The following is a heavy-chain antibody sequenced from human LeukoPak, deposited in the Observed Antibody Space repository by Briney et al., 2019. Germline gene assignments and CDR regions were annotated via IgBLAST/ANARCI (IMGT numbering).Heavy chain of an antibody. Sequence: GGSLRPSCAASGFTFSSYAMKWVRQAPGKGLEWVSYISGSGNTIYYADSVKGRFSISRDNAKNSLYLQMNSLRDEDTAVYYCARDFYYGSGSSLDYWGQGTLVTASS. CDR3: ARDFYYGSGSSLDY. V-gene: IGHV3-48*02. CDR2: ISGSGNTI. J-gene: IGHJ4*02. D-gene: IGHD3-10*01. CDR1: GFTFSSYA.